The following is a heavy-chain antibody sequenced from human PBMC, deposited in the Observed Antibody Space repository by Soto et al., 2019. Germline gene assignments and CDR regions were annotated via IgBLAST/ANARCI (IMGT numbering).Heavy chain of an antibody. CDR2: ISYDGSNK. Sequence: QVQLVESGGGVVQPGRSMRLSCAASGFTFSSYGMHWVRQAPGKGLEWVAVISYDGSNKYYADSVKGRFTISRDNSKNTLYLQMNSLRAEDTAVYYCARYPNEDYGGNSLPYYYYGMDVWGQGTTVTVSS. D-gene: IGHD4-17*01. J-gene: IGHJ6*02. CDR1: GFTFSSYG. CDR3: ARYPNEDYGGNSLPYYYYGMDV. V-gene: IGHV3-30*03.